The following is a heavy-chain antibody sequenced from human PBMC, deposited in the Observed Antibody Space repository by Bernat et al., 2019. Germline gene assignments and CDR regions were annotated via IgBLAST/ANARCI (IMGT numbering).Heavy chain of an antibody. V-gene: IGHV3-33*01. Sequence: QVQLVESGGGVVQPGRSLRLSCAASGFTFSSYGMHWVRQAPGKGLEGVAVIWYDGSNKYYADSVKGRFTISRDNSKNTLYLQMNSLRAEVTAVYYCARDHYYDSSGYYSSFEYWGQGALVTVSS. CDR2: IWYDGSNK. D-gene: IGHD3-22*01. CDR1: GFTFSSYG. CDR3: ARDHYYDSSGYYSSFEY. J-gene: IGHJ4*02.